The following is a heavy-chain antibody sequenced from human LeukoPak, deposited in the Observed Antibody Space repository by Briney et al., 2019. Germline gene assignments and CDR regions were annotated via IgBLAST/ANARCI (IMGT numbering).Heavy chain of an antibody. Sequence: SETLSLTCTVSGGSISSYYWSWIRQPPGKGLEWIGYIYYSGSTNCNPSLKSRVTISVDTSKNQFSLKLSSVTAADTAVYYCARVDDFWSGSYYYGMDVWGQGTTVTVSS. CDR2: IYYSGST. D-gene: IGHD3-3*01. CDR3: ARVDDFWSGSYYYGMDV. V-gene: IGHV4-59*01. J-gene: IGHJ6*02. CDR1: GGSISSYY.